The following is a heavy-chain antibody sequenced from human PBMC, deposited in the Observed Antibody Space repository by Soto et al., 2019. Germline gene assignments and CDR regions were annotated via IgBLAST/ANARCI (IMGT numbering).Heavy chain of an antibody. CDR2: IDPSDSYT. V-gene: IGHV5-10-1*01. CDR3: ARHIRYYDSSGYYYGVYYYYYGMDV. Sequence: PGESLKISCKGSGYSFTSYWISWVRQMPGKGLEWMGRIDPSDSYTNYSPSFQGHVTISADKSISTAYLQWSSLKASDTAMYYCARHIRYYDSSGYYYGVYYYYYGMDVWGQGTTVTVSS. J-gene: IGHJ6*02. D-gene: IGHD3-22*01. CDR1: GYSFTSYW.